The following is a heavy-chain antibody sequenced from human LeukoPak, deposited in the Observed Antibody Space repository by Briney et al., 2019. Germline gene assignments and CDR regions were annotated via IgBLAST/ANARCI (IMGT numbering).Heavy chain of an antibody. D-gene: IGHD1-26*01. CDR2: TYYSGST. Sequence: PSETLSLTCSVSGGSVSGTNYYWAWIRQPPEKGLEWIGTTYYSGSTYYNVSLKSRVTISVDTSKNQFSLNLSSVTAADTAVYYCARLRSPGDFDYWGQGTLVTVSS. CDR1: GGSVSGTNYY. CDR3: ARLRSPGDFDY. J-gene: IGHJ4*02. V-gene: IGHV4-39*07.